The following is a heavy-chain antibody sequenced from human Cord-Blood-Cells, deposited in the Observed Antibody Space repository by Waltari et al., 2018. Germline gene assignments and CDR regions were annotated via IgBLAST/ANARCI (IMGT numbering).Heavy chain of an antibody. CDR1: GFTFSSYG. D-gene: IGHD6-25*01. CDR2: IWYDGSNK. V-gene: IGHV3-33*01. J-gene: IGHJ2*01. Sequence: QVQLVESGGGVVQPGRSLRLSCAASGFTFSSYGMHWVRQAPGKGLEWVAVIWYDGSNKYYADSVKGRFTISRDNSKNTLYLQMNSLRAEDTAVYYCARAIYSGYSSGWYFDLWGRGTLVTVSS. CDR3: ARAIYSGYSSGWYFDL.